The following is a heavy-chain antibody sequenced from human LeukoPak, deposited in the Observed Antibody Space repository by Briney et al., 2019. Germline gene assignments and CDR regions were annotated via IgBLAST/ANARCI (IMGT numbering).Heavy chain of an antibody. CDR1: GVSISTYH. Sequence: KPSETLSLPCTVSGVSISTYHWNWIRKSPEKGLEWIGYMQSTGNSNYNPSLKSRVTMSVDMSRNQIVLNLSSVTPADTAVYFCARDKQHSYGRYFDHWGQGILVTVPS. V-gene: IGHV4-59*01. J-gene: IGHJ4*02. CDR2: MQSTGNS. CDR3: ARDKQHSYGRYFDH. D-gene: IGHD5-18*01.